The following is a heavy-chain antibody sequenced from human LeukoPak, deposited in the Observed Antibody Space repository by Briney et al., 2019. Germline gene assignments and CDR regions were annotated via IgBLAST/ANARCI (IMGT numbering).Heavy chain of an antibody. CDR2: MNPNSGNT. V-gene: IGHV1-8*01. CDR1: GYTFTSYD. CDR3: ARLPSLTGPFDY. D-gene: IGHD3-9*01. J-gene: IGHJ4*02. Sequence: ASVKVSCKASGYTFTSYDINWVRQATGQGLEWMGWMNPNSGNTGYAQKFQGRVTMTRNTSISTAYMELSSLRSEDTAVYYCARLPSLTGPFDYWGQGTLVTVSS.